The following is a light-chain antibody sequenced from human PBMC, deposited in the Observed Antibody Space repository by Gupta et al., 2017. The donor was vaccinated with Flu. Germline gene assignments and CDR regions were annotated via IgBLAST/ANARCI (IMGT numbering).Light chain of an antibody. CDR2: QAS. Sequence: LSASVGDRVTSTCRARESISSWLAWYQQKPGKAPKLLIHQASTLESGVASRFSGSGSGTDFTLTISSLQPDDSATYFCQQDNSSSVYTFGRGTKLEIK. V-gene: IGKV1-5*03. CDR1: ESISSW. J-gene: IGKJ2*01. CDR3: QQDNSSSVYT.